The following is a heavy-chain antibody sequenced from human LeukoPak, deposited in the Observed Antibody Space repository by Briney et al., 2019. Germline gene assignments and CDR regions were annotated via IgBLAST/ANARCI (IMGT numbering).Heavy chain of an antibody. CDR3: ADHARAYFQH. CDR1: GFTSTSYP. Sequence: GGSLRLSCAASGFTSTSYPMSRVRQAPGKGLEWVSAISGSGGSTYYADSVKGRFTISRDNSKNTLYLQMNSLRADNTAVYYAADHARAYFQHWGEGTLVTVSS. CDR2: ISGSGGST. V-gene: IGHV3-23*01. J-gene: IGHJ1*01. D-gene: IGHD1-14*01.